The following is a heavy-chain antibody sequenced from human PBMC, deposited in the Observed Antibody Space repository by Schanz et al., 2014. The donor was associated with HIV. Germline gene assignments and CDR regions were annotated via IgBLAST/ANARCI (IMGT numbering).Heavy chain of an antibody. D-gene: IGHD4-17*01. Sequence: EVQVAETGGGLIQPGGSLRLSCVASGFNVSRSYISWVRQAPGKGLEWVSVMYSDGATHYEDSVKGRFTLTRDSPKNILYLQMNNMRVDDTAVYYCARESYGGLDPWGQGTLVTVS. J-gene: IGHJ5*01. V-gene: IGHV3-53*02. CDR3: ARESYGGLDP. CDR1: GFNVSRSY. CDR2: MYSDGAT.